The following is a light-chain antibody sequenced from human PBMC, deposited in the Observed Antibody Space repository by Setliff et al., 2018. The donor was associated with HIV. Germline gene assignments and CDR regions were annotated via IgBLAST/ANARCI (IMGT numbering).Light chain of an antibody. CDR2: DVS. CDR3: SSYAGDNYLI. Sequence: QSALAQPPSASGSPGQSVTISCTGSSSDIGRYNFVSWYQQHPAKAPRLIIFDVSARPSGVPDRFSGSKSDNTASPTISGLQIDDEADYFGSSYAGDNYLIFGSGTKVTVL. V-gene: IGLV2-8*01. J-gene: IGLJ1*01. CDR1: SSDIGRYNF.